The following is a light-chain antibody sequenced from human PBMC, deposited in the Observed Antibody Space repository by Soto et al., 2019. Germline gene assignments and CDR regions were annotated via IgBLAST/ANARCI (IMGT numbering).Light chain of an antibody. Sequence: QPVLTQPASVSGSPGQSITISCTGTSSDVGGYNYVSWYQQHPGKAPKLMIYEVSNRPSGVSNRFSGSKSGNTASLTISGLQAEDEADYYCSSYTDRNNLVFGTGTKLTVL. CDR3: SSYTDRNNLV. J-gene: IGLJ1*01. V-gene: IGLV2-14*01. CDR2: EVS. CDR1: SSDVGGYNY.